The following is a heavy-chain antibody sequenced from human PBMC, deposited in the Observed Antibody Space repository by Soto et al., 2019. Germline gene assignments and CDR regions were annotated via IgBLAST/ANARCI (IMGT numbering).Heavy chain of an antibody. CDR3: AKEGPITNWYFDY. CDR1: GFTFSNYG. CDR2: ISYDGNVA. Sequence: QVQLVESGGGVVQPGRSLRLSCAASGFTFSNYGMHWVRQAPGKGLEWVIVISYDGNVAYYADSVKGRFTISRDNSNNTLYLQMNSLRTEDTVMYYRAKEGPITNWYFDYWGQGTLVTVSS. V-gene: IGHV3-30*18. D-gene: IGHD1-1*01. J-gene: IGHJ4*02.